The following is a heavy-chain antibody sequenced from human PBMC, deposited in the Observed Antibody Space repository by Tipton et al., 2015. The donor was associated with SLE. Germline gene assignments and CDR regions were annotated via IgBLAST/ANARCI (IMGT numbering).Heavy chain of an antibody. CDR2: INHSGST. CDR1: GGSFSGYY. CDR3: ASTYYYYMDV. Sequence: LRLSCAVYGGSFSGYYWSLIRQPPGKGLEWIGEINHSGSTNYNPSLKSRVTISVDTSKNQFSLKLSSVTAADTAVYYCASTYYYYMDVWGKGTTVTVSS. V-gene: IGHV4-34*01. J-gene: IGHJ6*03.